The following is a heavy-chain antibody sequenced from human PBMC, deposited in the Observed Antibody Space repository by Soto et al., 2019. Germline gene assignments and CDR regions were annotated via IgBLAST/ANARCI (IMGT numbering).Heavy chain of an antibody. CDR3: AFNSGSGSYYFDY. V-gene: IGHV3-23*01. J-gene: IGHJ4*02. CDR2: ISGGGETT. Sequence: EVHLLESGGGLVQPGGSLRLSCAASGFTFSSYTMWWVRQAPGKGLECVSAISGGGETTYHADSVKGRFTISRDNSKNTLYLQMNSLRAEDTAVYYCAFNSGSGSYYFDYWGQGTLVTVSS. CDR1: GFTFSSYT. D-gene: IGHD3-10*01.